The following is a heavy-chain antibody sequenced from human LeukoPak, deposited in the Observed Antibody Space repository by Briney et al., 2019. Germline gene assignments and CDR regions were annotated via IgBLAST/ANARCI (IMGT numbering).Heavy chain of an antibody. Sequence: GGSLRLSCAASGFPFCRYSMNCVREAPGEGLEWFSSICSSSRYIYYAHSVKGGFTISRDNAKNSLYLQMNSLRAEDTAVYYCARDRAGEVDYWGQGTLVTVSS. CDR2: ICSSSRYI. D-gene: IGHD1-26*01. V-gene: IGHV3-21*01. CDR1: GFPFCRYS. J-gene: IGHJ4*02. CDR3: ARDRAGEVDY.